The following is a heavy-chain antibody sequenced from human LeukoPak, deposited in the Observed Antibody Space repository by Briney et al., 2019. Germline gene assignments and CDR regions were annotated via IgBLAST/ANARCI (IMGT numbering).Heavy chain of an antibody. CDR1: GFIFRTYT. D-gene: IGHD3-16*01. CDR2: ISSSSGNI. CDR3: ARDLAGGRFDL. J-gene: IGHJ5*02. Sequence: GGSLRLSCTASGFIFRTYTMNWVRQAPGKGLEWVPYISSSSGNIYYADSMKGRFTISRDNTKNLLYLQMNSLRAEDTAVYYCARDLAGGRFDLWGQGTLVTVSS. V-gene: IGHV3-21*06.